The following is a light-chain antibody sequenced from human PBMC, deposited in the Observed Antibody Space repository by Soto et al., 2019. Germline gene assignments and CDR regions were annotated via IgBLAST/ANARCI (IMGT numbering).Light chain of an antibody. Sequence: IVLTQSPGTLSLSQGDRATLSCRASQSLDSSFLAWYQQKPGQAPRLLIYGASTRASGIPDRISGSGSGTDFTLTISRLEPEDFAVYYCQHYGSFNTFAGGTKVDIK. CDR3: QHYGSFNT. CDR2: GAS. J-gene: IGKJ4*01. V-gene: IGKV3-20*01. CDR1: QSLDSSF.